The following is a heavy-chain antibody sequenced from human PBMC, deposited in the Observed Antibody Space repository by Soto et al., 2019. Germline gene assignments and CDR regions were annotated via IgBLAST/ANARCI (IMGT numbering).Heavy chain of an antibody. CDR1: GYTFTNYG. D-gene: IGHD6-13*01. CDR2: INTYHGNT. J-gene: IGHJ6*02. CDR3: ARSPLYSASWGYFYYGMKI. V-gene: IGHV1-18*01. Sequence: QVQLVQSGAELKKPGASVKVSCKASGYTFTNYGISWVRQAPGQGLEWMGWINTYHGNTKYAQKLQGRVTMTKDTSTSTAYRELTSLRSDDTAVYYCARSPLYSASWGYFYYGMKIWGQGTTVIVSS.